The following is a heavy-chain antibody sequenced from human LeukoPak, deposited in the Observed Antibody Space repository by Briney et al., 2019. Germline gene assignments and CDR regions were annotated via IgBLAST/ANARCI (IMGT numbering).Heavy chain of an antibody. D-gene: IGHD2-2*01. Sequence: SVKVSCKASGGTFSSYAISWVRQAPGQGLEWMGGIIPIFGIANYAQKFQGRVTITADESTSTAYMELSSLRSEDTAVYYCARFRWCTSCFAFDIWGQGTMVTVSS. CDR3: ARFRWCTSCFAFDI. CDR1: GGTFSSYA. CDR2: IIPIFGIA. J-gene: IGHJ3*02. V-gene: IGHV1-69*01.